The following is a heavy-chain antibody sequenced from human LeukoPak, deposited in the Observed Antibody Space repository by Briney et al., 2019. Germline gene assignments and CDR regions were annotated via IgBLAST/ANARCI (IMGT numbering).Heavy chain of an antibody. CDR3: ARDAGSVPTATFDY. J-gene: IGHJ4*02. CDR2: IWYDGSDN. V-gene: IGHV3-33*01. CDR1: GFTFSSYG. D-gene: IGHD3-10*01. Sequence: GRSLRLSCAASGFTFSSYGMHWVRQAPGKGLEWVAVIWYDGSDNYFADSVKGRFTISRDNPKNALYLQMNSLRAEDTAMYYCARDAGSVPTATFDYWGQGALVTVSS.